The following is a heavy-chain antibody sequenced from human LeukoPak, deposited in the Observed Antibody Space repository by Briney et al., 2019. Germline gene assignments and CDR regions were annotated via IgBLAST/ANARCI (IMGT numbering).Heavy chain of an antibody. V-gene: IGHV2-5*01. CDR1: GFSLSTSGVG. CDR2: IYWNDDK. J-gene: IGHJ4*02. CDR3: VHRLRLTIDY. Sequence: SGPTLVEPTQTLTLTCTFSGFSLSTSGVGVGWIRQPPGKALERLALIYWNDDKRYRPSLKSRLTITGDTSKNQVVLKMTNMDPVDTATYFCVHRLRLTIDYWGQGTLVTVSS.